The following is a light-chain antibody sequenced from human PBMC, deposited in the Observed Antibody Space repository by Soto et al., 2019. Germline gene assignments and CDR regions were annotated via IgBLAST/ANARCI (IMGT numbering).Light chain of an antibody. CDR2: GAS. V-gene: IGKV3-20*01. CDR1: QSVSSSY. CDR3: QQYGSSPT. J-gene: IGKJ5*01. Sequence: IVLPPSPSTLSLFPGERATLSFRASQSVSSSYLAWYQQKPGQAPRLLIYGASSRATGIPDRFSGSGSGTDFTLTISRLEPEDFAVYYCQQYGSSPTFGQGTRLEIK.